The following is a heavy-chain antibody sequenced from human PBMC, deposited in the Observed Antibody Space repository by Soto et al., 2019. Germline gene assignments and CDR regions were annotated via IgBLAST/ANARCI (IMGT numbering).Heavy chain of an antibody. Sequence: QVHLVQSGAEVRKPGSSVKVSCKTSGGTLSTYTIYWVRQAPGQGLEWMGRISPLFGTTRYKQNFQDRVTITAEESTSTTYMELRSLRAEDTALYYCARRLDDRADEGFDVWGEGTAVTVSP. CDR2: ISPLFGTT. V-gene: IGHV1-69*18. J-gene: IGHJ3*01. CDR1: GGTLSTYT. D-gene: IGHD3-16*01. CDR3: ARRLDDRADEGFDV.